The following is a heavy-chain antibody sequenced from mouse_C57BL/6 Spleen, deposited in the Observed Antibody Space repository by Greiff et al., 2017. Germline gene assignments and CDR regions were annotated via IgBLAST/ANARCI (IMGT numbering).Heavy chain of an antibody. V-gene: IGHV1-82*01. CDR1: GYAFSSSW. CDR2: IYPGDGDT. CDR3: AREPTGYYFDY. J-gene: IGHJ2*01. Sequence: VQLQQSGPELVKPGASVKISCKASGYAFSSSWMNWVKQRHGTGLGWIGRIYPGDGDTNYNGKFKGKATLTADKSSSTAYMQLSSLTSEDSAVYFCAREPTGYYFDYWGQGTTRTVSS.